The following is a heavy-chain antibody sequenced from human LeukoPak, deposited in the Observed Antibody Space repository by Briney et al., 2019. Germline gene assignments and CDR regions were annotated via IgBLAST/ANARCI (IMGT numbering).Heavy chain of an antibody. CDR2: INHSGST. J-gene: IGHJ5*02. V-gene: IGHV4-34*01. Sequence: SETLSLPCAVYGGSFSGYYWSWIRQPPGKGLEWIGEINHSGSTNYNPPLKSRVTISVDTSKNQFSLKLSSVTAADTAVYYCARTAAKGSSGWYHTWFDPWGQGTLVTVSS. CDR1: GGSFSGYY. CDR3: ARTAAKGSSGWYHTWFDP. D-gene: IGHD6-19*01.